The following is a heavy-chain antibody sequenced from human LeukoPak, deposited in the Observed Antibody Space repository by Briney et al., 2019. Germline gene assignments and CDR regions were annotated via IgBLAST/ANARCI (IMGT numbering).Heavy chain of an antibody. D-gene: IGHD3-9*01. J-gene: IGHJ4*02. CDR3: TRGRYDILPRSGHDY. Sequence: GGSLRLSCTASGFTFGDYAMSWFRQAPGKGLEWVGFIRSKAYGGTTEYAASVKGRFTISRDDSKSIAYLQMNSLKTEDTAVYYCTRGRYDILPRSGHDYWGQGTLVTVSS. CDR2: IRSKAYGGTT. CDR1: GFTFGDYA. V-gene: IGHV3-49*03.